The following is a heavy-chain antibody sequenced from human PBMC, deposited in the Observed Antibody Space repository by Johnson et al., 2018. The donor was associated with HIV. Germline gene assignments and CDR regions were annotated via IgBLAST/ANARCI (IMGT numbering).Heavy chain of an antibody. CDR2: IKQDGSEK. J-gene: IGHJ3*02. Sequence: VLLVESGGGLVQPGGSLRLSCAASGFTFSSYWMSWVRQAPGKGLEWVANIKQDGSEKYYVASVKGRFPISRDNAKNSLYLQMNSLRAEDTAVYYCARAWGSRDILTALRGAFDIWGQGTMVTVSS. CDR1: GFTFSSYW. CDR3: ARAWGSRDILTALRGAFDI. V-gene: IGHV3-7*01. D-gene: IGHD3-9*01.